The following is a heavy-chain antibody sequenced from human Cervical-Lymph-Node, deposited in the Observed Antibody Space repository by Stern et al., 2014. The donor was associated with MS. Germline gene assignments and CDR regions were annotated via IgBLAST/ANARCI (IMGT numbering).Heavy chain of an antibody. CDR2: INPSGGST. J-gene: IGHJ6*02. CDR3: AREVAGHRLGMMDV. Sequence: QVQLLESGAEGKPPGASVKLSCKASGYTFTSSYINWVRQAPGLGLAWMGIINPSGGSTSYAQKFQGRVTMTRDTSTSTVYMELSSLRSEDTAVYYCAREVAGHRLGMMDVWGQGTSVTVSS. D-gene: IGHD6-19*01. V-gene: IGHV1-46*01. CDR1: GYTFTSSY.